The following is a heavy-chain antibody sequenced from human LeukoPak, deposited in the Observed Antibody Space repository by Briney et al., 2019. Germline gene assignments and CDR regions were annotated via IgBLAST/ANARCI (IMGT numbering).Heavy chain of an antibody. D-gene: IGHD3-22*01. CDR2: MNPNSGNT. CDR3: ARVVLSDSSDDY. J-gene: IGHJ4*02. V-gene: IGHV1-8*01. CDR1: GYTFTSYD. Sequence: GASVKVSCKASGYTFTSYDINWVRQATGQGLEWMGWMNPNSGNTGYAQKFQGRVTMTRNTSISTAYMELSSLRSEDTAVYYCARVVLSDSSDDYWGQGTLVTVSS.